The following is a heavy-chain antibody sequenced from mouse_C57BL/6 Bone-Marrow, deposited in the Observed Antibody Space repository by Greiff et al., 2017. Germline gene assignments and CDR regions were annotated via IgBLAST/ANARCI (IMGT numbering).Heavy chain of an antibody. J-gene: IGHJ2*01. Sequence: VQLQQSGAELVRPGASVKLSCTASGFNIKDDYMHWVKQRPEQGLEWIGWIDPENGDTEYASKVQGKATITADTSSNTAYLQLSSLTSEDTAVYYCSMDYYFDYWGQGTTLTVSS. V-gene: IGHV14-4*01. CDR3: SMDYYFDY. CDR2: IDPENGDT. CDR1: GFNIKDDY.